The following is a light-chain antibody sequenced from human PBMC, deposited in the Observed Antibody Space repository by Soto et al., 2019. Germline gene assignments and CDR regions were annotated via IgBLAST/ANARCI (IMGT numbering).Light chain of an antibody. J-gene: IGKJ4*01. CDR3: QQFSSYPLT. Sequence: EFVLAQSPGTLGLSPGERATLSCRASQTVRNNYLAWYQQKPGQAPRLLIYDASSRATGIPDRFSGGGSGTDFTLTISRLEPEDFAVYYCQQFSSYPLTFGGGTKVDIK. V-gene: IGKV3-20*01. CDR1: QTVRNNY. CDR2: DAS.